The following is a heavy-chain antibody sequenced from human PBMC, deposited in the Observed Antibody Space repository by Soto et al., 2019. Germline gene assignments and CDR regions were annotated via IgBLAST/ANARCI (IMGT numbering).Heavy chain of an antibody. CDR3: ARDQYFYETSGYNFIDY. Sequence: QVQLVQSGAEVKKPGASVKVSCKASGYTFTSYGISWVRQAPGQGLEWMGWITAYSGNTNYAQKIQDRVTMTTDTSTSTAYMELRSLRSDDTAMYYCARDQYFYETSGYNFIDYWGQGTVVTVSA. J-gene: IGHJ4*02. D-gene: IGHD3-22*01. CDR2: ITAYSGNT. V-gene: IGHV1-18*01. CDR1: GYTFTSYG.